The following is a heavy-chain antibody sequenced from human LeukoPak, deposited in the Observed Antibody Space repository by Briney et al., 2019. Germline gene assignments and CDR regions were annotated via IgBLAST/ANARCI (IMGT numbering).Heavy chain of an antibody. V-gene: IGHV1-18*04. CDR3: ARAEYGDYVGDY. J-gene: IGHJ4*02. CDR2: ISAYNGNT. Sequence: GASVKVPCKASGYTFTGYYMHWVRQAPGQGLEWMGWISAYNGNTNYAQKLQGRVTMTTDTSTSTAYMELRSLRSDDTAVYYCARAEYGDYVGDYWGQGTLVTVSS. D-gene: IGHD4-17*01. CDR1: GYTFTGYY.